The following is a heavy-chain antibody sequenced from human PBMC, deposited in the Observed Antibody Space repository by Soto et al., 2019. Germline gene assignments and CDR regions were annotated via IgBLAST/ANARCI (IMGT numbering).Heavy chain of an antibody. CDR3: ARGSFYGEEIQH. Sequence: SETLSLTCTVSGGSISSYYWSWIRHPPGKGLEWIGYIYYSGSTNYNPSLKSRVTISVDTSKNQFSLKLGSVTAADTAVYYCARGSFYGEEIQHWGQGTLVTVSS. D-gene: IGHD4-17*01. CDR1: GGSISSYY. CDR2: IYYSGST. V-gene: IGHV4-59*01. J-gene: IGHJ1*01.